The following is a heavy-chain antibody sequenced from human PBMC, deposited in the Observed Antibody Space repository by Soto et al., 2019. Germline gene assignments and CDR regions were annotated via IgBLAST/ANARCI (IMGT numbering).Heavy chain of an antibody. CDR1: GGSISSGGYS. CDR3: ASGITIFGVAPLSGMDV. Sequence: SETLSLTCAVSGGSISSGGYSWSWIRQPPGKGLEWIGYIYHSGSTYYNPSLKSRVTISVDRSENQFSLKLSSVTAADTAVYYCASGITIFGVAPLSGMDVWGQGITVT. CDR2: IYHSGST. J-gene: IGHJ6*02. D-gene: IGHD3-3*01. V-gene: IGHV4-30-2*01.